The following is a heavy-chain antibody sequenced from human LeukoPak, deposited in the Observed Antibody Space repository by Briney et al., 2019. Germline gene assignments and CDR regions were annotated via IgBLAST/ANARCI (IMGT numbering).Heavy chain of an antibody. CDR2: INPGGGST. CDR1: GYSFTSYY. Sequence: ASVTVSCKASGYSFTSYYIHWVRQAPGQGLESMGIINPGGGSTSYAQKFQDRVTMTRDTSTSTVYMELNSLRSEDTAVYYCAKDLRWDHPGLDPWGQGTLVIVSS. J-gene: IGHJ5*02. CDR3: AKDLRWDHPGLDP. D-gene: IGHD4-23*01. V-gene: IGHV1-46*01.